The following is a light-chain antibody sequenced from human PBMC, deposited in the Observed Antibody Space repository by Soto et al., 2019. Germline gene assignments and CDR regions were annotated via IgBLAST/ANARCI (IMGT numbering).Light chain of an antibody. CDR3: QQSYSTPRT. CDR1: QSISSY. CDR2: AAS. J-gene: IGKJ1*01. Sequence: DIQMTQSPSSLSASVVDRDTITCGASQSISSYLNWYQQKPGKAPKLLIYAASSLQSGVPSRFSGSGSGTDFTLTISSLQPEDFATYYCQQSYSTPRTFGQGTKVDI. V-gene: IGKV1-39*01.